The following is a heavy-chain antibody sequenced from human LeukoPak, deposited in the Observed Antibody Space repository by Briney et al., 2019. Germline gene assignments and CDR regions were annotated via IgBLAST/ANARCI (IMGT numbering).Heavy chain of an antibody. CDR1: GFTFSNYA. CDR2: ISYDGSHK. CDR3: TRGLGKYCSGGSCYSTVGFDY. J-gene: IGHJ4*02. D-gene: IGHD2-15*01. Sequence: GGSLRLSCAASGFTFSNYAIHWVRQAPGKGLEWVAVISYDGSHKYYADSVEGRFTISRDNSKNTLYLQINSLRAEDTAVYYCTRGLGKYCSGGSCYSTVGFDYWGQGTLVTVSS. V-gene: IGHV3-30-3*01.